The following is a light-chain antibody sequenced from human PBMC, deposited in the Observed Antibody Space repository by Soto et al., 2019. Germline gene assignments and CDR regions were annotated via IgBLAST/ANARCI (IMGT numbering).Light chain of an antibody. V-gene: IGLV1-51*01. CDR3: GAWDDGLSAYV. CDR1: GSNVGNHY. CDR2: DDN. J-gene: IGLJ1*01. Sequence: QSVLTQPPSVSAAPGQKVTISCAGSGSNVGNHYVSWYQQLPGTPPKLLIYDDNKRPSGIPDRFSGSKSATSATLGITGLQTGDEADYYCGAWDDGLSAYVFGPGTKVTVL.